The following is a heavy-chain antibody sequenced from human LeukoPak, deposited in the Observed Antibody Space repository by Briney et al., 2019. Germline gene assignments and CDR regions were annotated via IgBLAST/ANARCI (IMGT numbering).Heavy chain of an antibody. CDR3: ARDPRSRQPSYDAFDI. CDR1: GYTFTSYG. J-gene: IGHJ3*02. D-gene: IGHD1-1*01. CDR2: ISAYNGNT. Sequence: ASVKVSCKASGYTFTSYGISWVRQAPGQGLEWMGWISAYNGNTNYSPKLQGRVTMTTDTSTSTAYMELRSLRSDDTAVYYCARDPRSRQPSYDAFDIWGQGTMVTVSS. V-gene: IGHV1-18*01.